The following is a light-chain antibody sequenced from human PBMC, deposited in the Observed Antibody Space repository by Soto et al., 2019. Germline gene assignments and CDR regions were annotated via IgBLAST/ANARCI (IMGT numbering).Light chain of an antibody. Sequence: DIQMTQSPSTLSASVGARVTITCRASQSISTWLAWYQQKPGKAPKLLIYKASSLESGVPSRFSGSGSGTEFTLTISSLQPDDFATYYCQQYNNYPRTFGGGTKVEIK. V-gene: IGKV1-5*03. CDR2: KAS. CDR1: QSISTW. CDR3: QQYNNYPRT. J-gene: IGKJ4*01.